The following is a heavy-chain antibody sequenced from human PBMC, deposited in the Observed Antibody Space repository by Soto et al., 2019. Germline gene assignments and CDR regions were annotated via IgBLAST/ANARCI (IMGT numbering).Heavy chain of an antibody. CDR2: TYYRSKWYN. V-gene: IGHV6-1*01. Sequence: TLSLTCAISGDSVSSNSAAWNWIRQSPSRGLEWLGRTYYRSKWYNDYAVSVKSRITINPDTSKNQFSLQLNSVTPEDTAVYYCARDPRSSGWSLYYYGMDVWGQGTTVTVSS. CDR1: GDSVSSNSAA. D-gene: IGHD6-19*01. J-gene: IGHJ6*02. CDR3: ARDPRSSGWSLYYYGMDV.